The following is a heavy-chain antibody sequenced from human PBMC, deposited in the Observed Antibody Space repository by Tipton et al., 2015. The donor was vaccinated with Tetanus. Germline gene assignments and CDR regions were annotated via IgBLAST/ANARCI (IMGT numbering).Heavy chain of an antibody. Sequence: SLRLSCAASGFTFSSHGMHWVRQAPGKGLEWVAVISHDGSDKYYAESVKGRFTISRDNSKNTLYLQMNSLRAEDTAVYYCARDSYYYDSRGFPGYFDLWGRGTLVTVSS. CDR1: GFTFSSHG. J-gene: IGHJ2*01. CDR3: ARDSYYYDSRGFPGYFDL. D-gene: IGHD3-22*01. CDR2: ISHDGSDK. V-gene: IGHV3-30*03.